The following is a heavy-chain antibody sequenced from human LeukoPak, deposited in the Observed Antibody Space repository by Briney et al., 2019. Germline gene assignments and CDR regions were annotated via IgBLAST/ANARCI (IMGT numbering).Heavy chain of an antibody. Sequence: SETLSLTCAVYGGSFSGYYWSWIRQPPGKGLEWIGEINHSGSTNYNPSLESRVTISVDTSKNQFSLKLSSVTAADTAVYYCASLRPDYYDVSRWGQGTLVTVSS. CDR3: ASLRPDYYDVSR. CDR2: INHSGST. V-gene: IGHV4-34*01. D-gene: IGHD3-22*01. J-gene: IGHJ4*02. CDR1: GGSFSGYY.